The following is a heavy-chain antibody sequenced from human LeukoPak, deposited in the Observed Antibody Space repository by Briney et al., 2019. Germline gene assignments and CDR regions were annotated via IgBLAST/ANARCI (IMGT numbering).Heavy chain of an antibody. D-gene: IGHD4-17*01. V-gene: IGHV1-2*02. J-gene: IGHJ6*02. CDR2: INPNSGGT. CDR1: GYTFTGYY. Sequence: ASVKVSCKASGYTFTGYYMHWVRQAPGQGLEWMGWINPNSGGTNYAQKFQGRVTMTRDTSISTAYMELSRLRSDDTAVYYCARDWAGVTTPYRQGGWDYYGMDVWGQGTTVTVSS. CDR3: ARDWAGVTTPYRQGGWDYYGMDV.